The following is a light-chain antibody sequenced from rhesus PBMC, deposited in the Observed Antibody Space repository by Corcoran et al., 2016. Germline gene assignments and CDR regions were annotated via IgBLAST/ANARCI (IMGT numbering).Light chain of an antibody. CDR3: QHYYTTPWT. CDR1: QDITND. Sequence: DIQMTQSPSSLSASVGDRVTITCRASQDITNDLAWYQQKPGETPKLLIYEASSLQSGVPSRFSGSGYGTDFTLTISGLQSEDFATYYCQHYYTTPWTFGQGTKVDIK. V-gene: IGKV1-33*02. J-gene: IGKJ1*01. CDR2: EAS.